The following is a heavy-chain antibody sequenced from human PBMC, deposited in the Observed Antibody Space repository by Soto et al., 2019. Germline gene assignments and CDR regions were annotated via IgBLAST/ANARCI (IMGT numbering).Heavy chain of an antibody. CDR1: GFSFSNAW. V-gene: IGHV3-15*07. CDR2: IKSKTDGETT. D-gene: IGHD5-12*01. J-gene: IGHJ4*02. CDR3: TTADGYNPFDY. Sequence: EVQLVESGGGLVKPGGSLRLPCAASGFSFSNAWMNWVRQAPGKGLEWVGRIKSKTDGETTQYAAPVKGRFTISRDDSKNTLYLQMNSLTTEDTAVYYWTTADGYNPFDYWGQGTLVTVSS.